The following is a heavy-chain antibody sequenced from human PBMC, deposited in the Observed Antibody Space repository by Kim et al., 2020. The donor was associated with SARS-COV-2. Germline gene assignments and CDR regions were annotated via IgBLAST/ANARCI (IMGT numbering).Heavy chain of an antibody. V-gene: IGHV4-59*02. CDR3: VRPQGDPGTYWLDP. Sequence: SETLSLTCTVSRGSVNGYYWSWIRQSPGEGLQWIGSIYYDGNSNYNPSLKSRASISVDASMNQISLRLTSVTAADTATYYCVRPQGDPGTYWLDPWGQGDLEIVSS. CDR2: IYYDGNS. CDR1: RGSVNGYY. J-gene: IGHJ5*02. D-gene: IGHD3-10*01.